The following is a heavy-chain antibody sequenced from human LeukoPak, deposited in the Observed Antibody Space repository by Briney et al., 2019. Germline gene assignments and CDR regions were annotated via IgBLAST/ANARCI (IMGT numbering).Heavy chain of an antibody. J-gene: IGHJ4*02. CDR1: GYTLTKLS. CDR2: FDPEDGET. V-gene: IGHV1-24*01. Sequence: ASVKVSCKVSGYTLTKLSMHWVRLTTGEGLQWMGGFDPEDGETTYAQRFRGRLTMTEDTSADTAYTELSSLRSEDTAIYFCTINLRDYWGQGTLVTVSS. CDR3: TINLRDY.